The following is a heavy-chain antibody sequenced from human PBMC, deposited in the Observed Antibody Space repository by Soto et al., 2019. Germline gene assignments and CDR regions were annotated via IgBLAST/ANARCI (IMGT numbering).Heavy chain of an antibody. J-gene: IGHJ4*02. D-gene: IGHD4-17*01. V-gene: IGHV2-5*01. CDR1: GFSLSTSGVA. CDR3: AHRRLTTLTTIFDY. Sequence: GSGPTLVNPTHTLTLTCTFSGFSLSTSGVAVGWIRQPPGKALEWLALIYWNDDKRYSPSLNNRLTITKDTSKNQVVLAMTNMDPVDTATYFCAHRRLTTLTTIFDYWGQGTLVTVSS. CDR2: IYWNDDK.